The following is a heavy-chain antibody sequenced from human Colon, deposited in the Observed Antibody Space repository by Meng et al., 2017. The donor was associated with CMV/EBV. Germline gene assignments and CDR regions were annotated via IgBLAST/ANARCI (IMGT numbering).Heavy chain of an antibody. Sequence: QVQLGQSGAEVKKPGASVKVSCKASGYTFTTYGISWVRQAPGQGLEWMGWISAYTGDTYYAQKFQGRVTMTTDTSTSTAYMELRSLRSDDTAVYYCVRESQSGSYIYLQHWGQGTLVTVSS. CDR3: VRESQSGSYIYLQH. V-gene: IGHV1-18*01. CDR1: GYTFTTYG. CDR2: ISAYTGDT. D-gene: IGHD1-26*01. J-gene: IGHJ1*01.